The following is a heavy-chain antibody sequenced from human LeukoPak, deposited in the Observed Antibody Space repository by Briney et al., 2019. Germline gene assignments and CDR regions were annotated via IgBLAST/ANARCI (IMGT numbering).Heavy chain of an antibody. Sequence: PGRSLRLSCAGSGFTFSSYAMHWVRQAPGKGLEWVAVISYDGSKKYYAESVKGRFTISRDNSKNTLYLQMNSLRAEDTAVYYCAGRRNYYDSSGYPYGRFWGQGTLVTVSS. D-gene: IGHD3-22*01. CDR1: GFTFSSYA. V-gene: IGHV3-30-3*01. CDR2: ISYDGSKK. CDR3: AGRRNYYDSSGYPYGRF. J-gene: IGHJ4*02.